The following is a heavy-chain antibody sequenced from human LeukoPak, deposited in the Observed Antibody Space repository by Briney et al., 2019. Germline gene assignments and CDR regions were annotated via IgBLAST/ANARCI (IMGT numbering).Heavy chain of an antibody. CDR1: GFTFRRYA. Sequence: GGSLRLSCAASGFTFRRYAMNWVRQAPGKGLEWISVISENGGRTYYADSVKGWFTISTDYSKNTLYLQMNSLRAEDTAVYYCARDLSLRSSDWYPGFDYWGQGTLVTVSS. CDR3: ARDLSLRSSDWYPGFDY. V-gene: IGHV3-23*01. D-gene: IGHD6-19*01. CDR2: ISENGGRT. J-gene: IGHJ4*02.